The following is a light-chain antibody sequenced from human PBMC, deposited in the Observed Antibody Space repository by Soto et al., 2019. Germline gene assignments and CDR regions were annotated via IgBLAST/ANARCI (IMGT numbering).Light chain of an antibody. Sequence: DIQVTQSPSTLSGSVGDRVTITCRASPTISSWLAWYQQKPGKAHTLLIYNASTLKSGFPLRFSGSGSGTEFTLPISSLQPDDFATYYCQHYNSYSEAFGQGATVDIK. CDR1: PTISSW. CDR2: NAS. V-gene: IGKV1-5*03. J-gene: IGKJ1*01. CDR3: QHYNSYSEA.